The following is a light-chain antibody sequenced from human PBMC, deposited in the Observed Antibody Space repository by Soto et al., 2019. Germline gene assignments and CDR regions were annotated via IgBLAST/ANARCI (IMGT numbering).Light chain of an antibody. CDR1: SSDIGRYNY. CDR2: DVT. V-gene: IGLV2-11*01. Sequence: QSALTQPRSVSGSPGQSVTISCTGASSDIGRYNYVSWYQQHPGEAPKLMIYDVTKRPSGVPDRFSGSRSGNTASLTISGLQAEDEADYYCCSYAGTYTVFGGGTQLTVL. J-gene: IGLJ3*02. CDR3: CSYAGTYTV.